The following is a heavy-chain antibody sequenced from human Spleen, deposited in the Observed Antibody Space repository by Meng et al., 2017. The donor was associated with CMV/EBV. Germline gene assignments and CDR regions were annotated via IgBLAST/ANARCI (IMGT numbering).Heavy chain of an antibody. V-gene: IGHV3-21*01. CDR2: ISSSSSYI. D-gene: IGHD5-18*01. Sequence: GESLKISCAASGFIFNTYNMKWVRQAPGKGLEWVSSISSSSSYIFYADSVEGRFTISRDNAKNSLYLQMSSLRPEDTAVFYCARAETAMVRPPNLCGMDVWGQGTTVTVSS. CDR3: ARAETAMVRPPNLCGMDV. CDR1: GFIFNTYN. J-gene: IGHJ6*02.